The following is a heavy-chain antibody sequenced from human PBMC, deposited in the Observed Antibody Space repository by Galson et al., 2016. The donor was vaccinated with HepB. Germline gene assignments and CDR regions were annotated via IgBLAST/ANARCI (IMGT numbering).Heavy chain of an antibody. CDR2: IYPGDSNT. V-gene: IGHV5-51*01. D-gene: IGHD3-3*01. J-gene: IGHJ4*02. Sequence: SGAEVKKSGESLKISCKGSGYSFTSYWIGWVRQMPGKGLEWMGTIYPGDSNTIYSPSFQGQVTMSPHKSTSTAYLQWSSLKASDTAIYYCARQGYDFWSGYIFDYWGQGTLVTVSS. CDR1: GYSFTSYW. CDR3: ARQGYDFWSGYIFDY.